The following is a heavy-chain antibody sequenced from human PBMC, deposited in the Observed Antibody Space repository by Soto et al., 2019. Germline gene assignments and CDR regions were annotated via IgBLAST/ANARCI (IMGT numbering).Heavy chain of an antibody. Sequence: GGSLRLSCAASGFTFSSYAMSWVRQAPGKGLEWVSAISGSGGSTYYADYVKGRFTISRDNSKNTLYLQMNSLRAEDTAVYCCAKDLDGRSGNYYYGMDVWGQGTTVTVSS. J-gene: IGHJ6*02. D-gene: IGHD3-10*01. CDR1: GFTFSSYA. V-gene: IGHV3-23*01. CDR2: ISGSGGST. CDR3: AKDLDGRSGNYYYGMDV.